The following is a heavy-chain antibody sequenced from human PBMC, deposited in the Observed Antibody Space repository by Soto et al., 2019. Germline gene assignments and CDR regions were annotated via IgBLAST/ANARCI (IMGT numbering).Heavy chain of an antibody. J-gene: IGHJ5*02. Sequence: PSQTHSLTCAISGDSVSSNSAAWNWIRQSPSRGLEWLGRTYYRSKWYNDYAVSVKSRITINPDTSKNQFSLQLNSVTPEDTAVYYXARGGCSSTSCYNWFDPWGQGTLVTVSS. V-gene: IGHV6-1*01. CDR3: ARGGCSSTSCYNWFDP. D-gene: IGHD2-2*01. CDR2: TYYRSKWYN. CDR1: GDSVSSNSAA.